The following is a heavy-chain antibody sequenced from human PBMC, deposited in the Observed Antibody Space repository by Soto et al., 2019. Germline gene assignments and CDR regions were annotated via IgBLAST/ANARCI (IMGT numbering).Heavy chain of an antibody. J-gene: IGHJ4*02. V-gene: IGHV3-23*01. CDR2: INGNGGYT. D-gene: IGHD6-13*01. CDR3: AKEWVAGTLFY. CDR1: GFTFSNYA. Sequence: GGSLRLSCIGSGFTFSNYAINWVRQTPGKGLEWVSVINGNGGYTQYADSVKGRFTISRDNSKDTLYLQMNSLRVEDTAVYYCAKEWVAGTLFYWGQGTRVTVSS.